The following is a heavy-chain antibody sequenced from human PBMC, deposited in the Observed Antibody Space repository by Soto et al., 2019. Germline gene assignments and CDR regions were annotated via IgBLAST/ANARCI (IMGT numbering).Heavy chain of an antibody. CDR3: GCGIVVVMDAFDI. D-gene: IGHD3-22*01. V-gene: IGHV4-39*01. J-gene: IGHJ3*02. CDR1: GGSISSSSYY. CDR2: IYYSGST. Sequence: QLQLQESGPGLVKPSETLSLTCTVSGGSISSSSYYWGWIRQPPGKGLEWIGSIYYSGSTYYNPSLKSRVTISVDTSKNQFSLKLSSVTAADTAVYYCGCGIVVVMDAFDIWGQGTMVTVSS.